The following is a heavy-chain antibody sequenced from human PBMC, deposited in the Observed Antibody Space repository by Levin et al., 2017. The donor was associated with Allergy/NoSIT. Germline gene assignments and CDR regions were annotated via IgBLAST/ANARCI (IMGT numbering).Heavy chain of an antibody. Sequence: GESLKISCAASGFTFSDAAMHWVRQASGKGLEWVARIRTKASNYATAYAASVKGRFTISRDDSKNTAYLQMNSLTAEDTAVYYCSHLGGDGYNPRGYWGQGTLVTASS. CDR2: IRTKASNYAT. CDR3: SHLGGDGYNPRGY. CDR1: GFTFSDAA. V-gene: IGHV3-73*01. J-gene: IGHJ4*02. D-gene: IGHD5-24*01.